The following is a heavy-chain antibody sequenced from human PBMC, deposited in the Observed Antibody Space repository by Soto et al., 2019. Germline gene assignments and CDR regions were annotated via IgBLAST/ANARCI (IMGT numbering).Heavy chain of an antibody. V-gene: IGHV3-21*01. Sequence: EVQLVESGGGLVKPGGSLRLSCEASGFTFSSYAMNWVRQAPGKGLEGVSFISSISTYIYHAEAVKGRFSISRDNAKNTMYLQINSLTADVTVVYYCAKTGVDTSVARSGDYFYGIDVWGQGTTVSVFS. CDR1: GFTFSSYA. D-gene: IGHD5-18*01. J-gene: IGHJ6*02. CDR2: ISSISTYI. CDR3: AKTGVDTSVARSGDYFYGIDV.